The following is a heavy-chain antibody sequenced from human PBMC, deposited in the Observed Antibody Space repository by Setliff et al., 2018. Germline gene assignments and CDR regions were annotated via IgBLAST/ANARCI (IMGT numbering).Heavy chain of an antibody. D-gene: IGHD3-3*02. CDR3: ARHLWGRYMAESSDYFDY. CDR2: FFHTGNT. CDR1: DYSISSGYY. V-gene: IGHV4-38-2*02. Sequence: PSETLSLTCTVSDYSISSGYYWGWIRQPTGKGLEWLGSFFHTGNTYYNPSLEGRVTISVDTSNNQFSLKLSSVTAADTAVYYCARHLWGRYMAESSDYFDYWGQGSLVTVSS. J-gene: IGHJ4*02.